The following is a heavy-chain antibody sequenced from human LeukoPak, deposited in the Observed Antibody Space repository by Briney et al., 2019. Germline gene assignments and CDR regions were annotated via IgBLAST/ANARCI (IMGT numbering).Heavy chain of an antibody. D-gene: IGHD6-13*01. CDR1: GYTFTSYG. CDR2: ISAYNGNT. Sequence: GASVKVSCKASGYTFTSYGISWVRQAPGQGLEWMGWISAYNGNTNYAQKLQGRITMTTDTSTSTAYMELRSLRSDDTAVYYCARVGLAAAGAPYFDYWGQGTLVTVSS. V-gene: IGHV1-18*01. CDR3: ARVGLAAAGAPYFDY. J-gene: IGHJ4*02.